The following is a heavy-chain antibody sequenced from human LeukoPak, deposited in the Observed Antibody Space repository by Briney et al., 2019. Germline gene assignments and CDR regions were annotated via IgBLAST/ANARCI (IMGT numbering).Heavy chain of an antibody. J-gene: IGHJ3*02. CDR3: ARVTPVTNDAFDI. V-gene: IGHV4-61*01. D-gene: IGHD4-17*01. CDR2: IYYSGST. Sequence: SGTLSLTCTVSGGSVSSGSYYWSWIRQPPGKGLEWIGYIYYSGSTNYNPSLKSRVTISVDTSKNQFSLKLSSVTAADTAVYYCARVTPVTNDAFDIWGQGTMVTVSS. CDR1: GGSVSSGSYY.